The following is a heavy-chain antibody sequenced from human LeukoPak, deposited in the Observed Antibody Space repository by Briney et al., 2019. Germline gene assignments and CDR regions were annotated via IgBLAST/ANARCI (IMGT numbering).Heavy chain of an antibody. CDR1: GGSSSGYY. Sequence: SETLSLTCAVYGGSSSGYYWSWIRQPPGKGLEWIGEINHSGSTNYNPSLKSRVTISVDTSKNQFSLKLSSVTAADTAVYYCARSGYSYGIDYWGQGTLVTVSS. D-gene: IGHD5-18*01. J-gene: IGHJ4*02. CDR3: ARSGYSYGIDY. CDR2: INHSGST. V-gene: IGHV4-34*01.